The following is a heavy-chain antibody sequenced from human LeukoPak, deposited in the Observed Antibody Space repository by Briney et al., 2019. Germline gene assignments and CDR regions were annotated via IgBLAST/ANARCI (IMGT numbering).Heavy chain of an antibody. D-gene: IGHD6-6*01. J-gene: IGHJ4*02. CDR1: GSIFTSYW. CDR3: ARLYYSSSSPSDY. CDR2: IYPGDSDT. Sequence: GASLQISCQGSGSIFTSYWIGCGRQLPGKGLEWMGIIYPGDSDTRYSPSFQGQVTISADKSISTAYLQWSSLKASDTAMYYCARLYYSSSSPSDYWGQGTLVTVSS. V-gene: IGHV5-51*01.